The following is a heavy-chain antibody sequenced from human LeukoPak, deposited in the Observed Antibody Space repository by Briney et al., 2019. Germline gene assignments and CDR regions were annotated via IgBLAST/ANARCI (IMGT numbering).Heavy chain of an antibody. Sequence: GVSLRLSCSASGFTFSSYAMDWVRQAPGMGREGVAVIWYDGSNEYYADSVKGRFTISRDNSKNTMYMQMNSLRAADTAVYYCVKEQGSGDNDVFDFWGDGTMVTVSS. CDR3: VKEQGSGDNDVFDF. D-gene: IGHD2-15*01. J-gene: IGHJ3*01. CDR2: IWYDGSNE. CDR1: GFTFSSYA. V-gene: IGHV3-33*06.